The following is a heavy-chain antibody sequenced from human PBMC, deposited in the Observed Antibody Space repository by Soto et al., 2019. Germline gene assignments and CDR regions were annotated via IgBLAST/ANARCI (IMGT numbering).Heavy chain of an antibody. CDR1: GGSISSGGYY. D-gene: IGHD2-15*01. CDR3: ARTSCSGGSCYKIDY. Sequence: QVQLQESGPGLVKPSQTLSLTCTVSGGSISSGGYYWSWIRQHPGNGLEWIGYIYYSGSTYYNPSLQSRVTISVDTSKNQFSLKLSSVTAADTAVYYCARTSCSGGSCYKIDYWGQGTLVTVSS. V-gene: IGHV4-31*03. CDR2: IYYSGST. J-gene: IGHJ4*02.